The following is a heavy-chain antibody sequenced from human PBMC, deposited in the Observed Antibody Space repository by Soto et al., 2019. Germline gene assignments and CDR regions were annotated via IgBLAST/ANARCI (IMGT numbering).Heavy chain of an antibody. CDR1: GYTFITYG. V-gene: IGHV1-18*01. CDR3: ARGPTDYYDNSANYLLDY. J-gene: IGHJ4*02. CDR2: ISTYNGNT. Sequence: QVQLVQSGAEVKKPGASVKVSCKASGYTFITYGVSWVRQAPGQGLDWLGWISTYNGNTRYAERLQGRVTMTTDTTTNTAYMELRNQRSDDTAVYYCARGPTDYYDNSANYLLDYWGQVTLVTVSS. D-gene: IGHD3-22*01.